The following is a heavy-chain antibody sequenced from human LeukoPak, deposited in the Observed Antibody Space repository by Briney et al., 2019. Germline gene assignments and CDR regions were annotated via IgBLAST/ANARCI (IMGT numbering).Heavy chain of an antibody. CDR3: TRDIGRLRGYAFYI. Sequence: PGGSLTLSCTASGCTFSTYDTHWVRQAPGKGLEYVSGISGNGRSTFYANSVKGRFTVSRDNSKDTLYLQMGSLRAEDMAVYYCTRDIGRLRGYAFYIWGQGTMVTVSS. CDR1: GCTFSTYD. V-gene: IGHV3-64*01. D-gene: IGHD2-15*01. J-gene: IGHJ3*02. CDR2: ISGNGRST.